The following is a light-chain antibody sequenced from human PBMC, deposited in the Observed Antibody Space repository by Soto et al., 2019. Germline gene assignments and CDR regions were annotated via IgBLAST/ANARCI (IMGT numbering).Light chain of an antibody. CDR1: SSNIGAGYD. Sequence: QSVLTQPPSVSGAPGQRVTISCTGSSSNIGAGYDVHWYQQRPGKAPKLIIYEVSNRPSGVSHRFSGSKSGNTASLTISGLQAEDEADYYCASYTSIITLVFGGGTQLTVL. J-gene: IGLJ3*02. CDR2: EVS. V-gene: IGLV1-40*01. CDR3: ASYTSIITLV.